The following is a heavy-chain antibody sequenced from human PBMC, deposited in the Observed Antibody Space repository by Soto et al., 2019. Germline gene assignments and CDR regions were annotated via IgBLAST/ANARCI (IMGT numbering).Heavy chain of an antibody. CDR2: IFYSGTA. Sequence: SETLSLTCTVSGASIDSSAYYWAWIRQPPGKGLEWFGSIFYSGTAYYSPSLAGRVTMSVATSKNQFSLNLNSVTAADTAVYFCGRPGGDFVLRSDYWGPGTLVTVSS. J-gene: IGHJ4*02. V-gene: IGHV4-39*01. CDR1: GASIDSSAYY. D-gene: IGHD2-21*02. CDR3: GRPGGDFVLRSDY.